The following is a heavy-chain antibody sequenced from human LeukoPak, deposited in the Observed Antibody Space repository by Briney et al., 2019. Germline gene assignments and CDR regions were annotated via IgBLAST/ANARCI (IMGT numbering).Heavy chain of an antibody. CDR1: GFTFSIYS. CDR2: IRNSSSYI. D-gene: IGHD1-1*01. Sequence: GVSLRLSCGACGFTFSIYSMNGVRRAPAKALEGVSAIRNSSSYIYYADSVKGRFTISRHNAKNCLYLQVNSLRAGDTPVYYCAREIIRNDEGAFDIWGQGTMVTVSS. V-gene: IGHV3-21*01. J-gene: IGHJ3*02. CDR3: AREIIRNDEGAFDI.